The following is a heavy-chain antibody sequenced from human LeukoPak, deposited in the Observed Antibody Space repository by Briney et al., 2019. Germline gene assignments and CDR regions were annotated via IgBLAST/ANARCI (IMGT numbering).Heavy chain of an antibody. Sequence: GASLRLSCAASGFTFSSYAMSWVRQAPGKGLEWVSAISGSGGSTYYADSVKGRFTISRDNSKNTLYLQMNSLRAEDTAVYYCAKAHGSGSYEGFDYWGQGTLVTVSS. V-gene: IGHV3-23*01. J-gene: IGHJ4*02. CDR2: ISGSGGST. D-gene: IGHD3-10*01. CDR1: GFTFSSYA. CDR3: AKAHGSGSYEGFDY.